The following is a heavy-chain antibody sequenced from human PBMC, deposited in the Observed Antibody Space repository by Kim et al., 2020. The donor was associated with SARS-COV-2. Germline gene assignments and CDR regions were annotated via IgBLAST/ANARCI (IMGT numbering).Heavy chain of an antibody. Sequence: SETLSLTCTVSGGSISSYYWSWIRQPPGKGLEWIGYIYYSGSTNYNPSLKSRVTISVDTSKNQFSLKLSSVTAADTAVYYCARSSNYYYYYYMDVWGKGT. CDR2: IYYSGST. V-gene: IGHV4-59*08. CDR1: GGSISSYY. CDR3: ARSSNYYYYYYMDV. D-gene: IGHD4-4*01. J-gene: IGHJ6*03.